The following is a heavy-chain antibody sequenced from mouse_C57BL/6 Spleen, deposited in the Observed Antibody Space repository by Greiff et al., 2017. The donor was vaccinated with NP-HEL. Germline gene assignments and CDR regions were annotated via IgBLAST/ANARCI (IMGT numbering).Heavy chain of an antibody. CDR1: GYTFTSYW. J-gene: IGHJ2*01. D-gene: IGHD3-2*02. Sequence: QVQLQQPGAELVRPGSSVKLSCKASGYTFTSYWMHWVKQRPKQGLEWIGNIDPSDSETHYNQKFKDKATLTVDKSSSTAYMQLSSLTSEDSSVNYCARKGDYCSVPFDYWGQGTTLTVSS. V-gene: IGHV1-52*01. CDR2: IDPSDSET. CDR3: ARKGDYCSVPFDY.